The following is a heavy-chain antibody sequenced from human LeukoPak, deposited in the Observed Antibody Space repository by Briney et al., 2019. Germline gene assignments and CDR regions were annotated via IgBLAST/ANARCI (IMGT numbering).Heavy chain of an antibody. D-gene: IGHD3-9*01. CDR3: AKDRGLEVDWFDY. J-gene: IGHJ4*02. Sequence: PAGGSLRLSCAASGFTFSSYSMNWVRQAPGKGLEWVAVISYDGSNKYYADSVKGRFTISRDNSKNTLYLQMNSLRAEDTAVYYCAKDRGLEVDWFDYWGQGTLVTVSS. V-gene: IGHV3-30*18. CDR2: ISYDGSNK. CDR1: GFTFSSYS.